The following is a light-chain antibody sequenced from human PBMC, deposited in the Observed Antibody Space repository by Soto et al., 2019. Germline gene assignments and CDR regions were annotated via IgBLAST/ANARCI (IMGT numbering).Light chain of an antibody. CDR3: QQYGSSYPYT. CDR1: QSVSNNY. CDR2: GSS. J-gene: IGKJ2*01. Sequence: EVVLTQSPGTLSLSPGERATLSCRASQSVSNNYFAWYQQKPGQAPGLLIFGSSDRAAGIPDRFSGSGSGTDFTLIISRREPEDFAVYYCQQYGSSYPYTFGQGTKVEIK. V-gene: IGKV3-20*01.